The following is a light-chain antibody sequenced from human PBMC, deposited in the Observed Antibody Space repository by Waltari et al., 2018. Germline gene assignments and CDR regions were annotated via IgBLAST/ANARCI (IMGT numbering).Light chain of an antibody. V-gene: IGLV2-8*01. CDR1: SDVGGYNY. J-gene: IGLJ2*01. Sequence: SDVGGYNYVSWYQQHPGKAPKLMIYEVSKRPSGVPDRFSGSKSGNTASLTVSGLRAEDEADYYCSSYAGNNNVVFGGGTKLTVL. CDR2: EVS. CDR3: SSYAGNNNVV.